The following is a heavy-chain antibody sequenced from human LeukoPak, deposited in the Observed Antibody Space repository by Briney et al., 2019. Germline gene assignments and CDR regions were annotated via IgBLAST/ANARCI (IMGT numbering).Heavy chain of an antibody. Sequence: SETLSLTCTVSGGSLSSYYWSWIRQPPGKGLEWIGYIYYSGSTNYNPSLKSRVTISVDTSKNQFSLKLSSVTAPDTAVYYCARLPEYYYYYGMDVWGQGTTVTVSS. J-gene: IGHJ6*02. CDR1: GGSLSSYY. CDR3: ARLPEYYYYYGMDV. V-gene: IGHV4-59*08. CDR2: IYYSGST.